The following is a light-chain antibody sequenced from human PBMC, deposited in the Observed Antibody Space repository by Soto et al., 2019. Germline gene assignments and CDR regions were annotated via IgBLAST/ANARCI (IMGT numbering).Light chain of an antibody. J-gene: IGLJ1*01. Sequence: QSVLTQPPSVSGAPGQRVTISCTGSSSNIGAGHDVHWYQHLPGTAPKLLIYGNGNRPSGVPDRFSGSKSGTSASLAITGLQAEDEADYYCQSYDSSLSGSEVFGTGTKLTAL. CDR2: GNG. V-gene: IGLV1-40*01. CDR1: SSNIGAGHD. CDR3: QSYDSSLSGSEV.